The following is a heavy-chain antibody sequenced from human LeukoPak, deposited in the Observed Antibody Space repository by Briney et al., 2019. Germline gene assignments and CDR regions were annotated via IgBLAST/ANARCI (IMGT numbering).Heavy chain of an antibody. CDR2: IIPIFDRP. D-gene: IGHD1-26*01. V-gene: IGHV1-69*06. Sequence: SMKVSCKTIGGRFKSYGFSWVRQAPGQGLEWMGGIIPIFDRPNYAQKFEGRVTITADKSTNTTYMEISSLTSDDTAVYYCARDAQWELRAFDVWGRGTMVIVSS. J-gene: IGHJ3*01. CDR3: ARDAQWELRAFDV. CDR1: GGRFKSYG.